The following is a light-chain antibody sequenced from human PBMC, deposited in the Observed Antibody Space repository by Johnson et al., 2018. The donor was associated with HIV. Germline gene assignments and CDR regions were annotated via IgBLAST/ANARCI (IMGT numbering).Light chain of an antibody. J-gene: IGLJ1*01. CDR3: GTWDSSLSALYV. Sequence: SVLTQPPSVSAAPGQKVTISCSGSSSNIGNNYVSWYQQLPGTAPKLLIYENNKRPSGIPDRFSGSKSGTSATRDITGLQTGDEADYYCGTWDSSLSALYVFGTGTKVTVL. V-gene: IGLV1-51*02. CDR1: SSNIGNNY. CDR2: ENN.